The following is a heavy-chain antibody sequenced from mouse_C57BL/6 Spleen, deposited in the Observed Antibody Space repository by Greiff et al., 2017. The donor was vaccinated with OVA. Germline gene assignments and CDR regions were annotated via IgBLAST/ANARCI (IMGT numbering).Heavy chain of an antibody. V-gene: IGHV1-64*01. D-gene: IGHD1-1*01. J-gene: IGHJ4*01. CDR1: GYTFTSYW. CDR2: IHPNSGST. CDR3: ASDGKKGAMDY. Sequence: QVQLQQPGAELVKPGASVKLSCKASGYTFTSYWMHWVKQRPGQGLEWIGMIHPNSGSTNYNEKFKSKATLTVDKSSSTAYMQLSSLTSEDSAVYYCASDGKKGAMDYWGQGTSVTVSS.